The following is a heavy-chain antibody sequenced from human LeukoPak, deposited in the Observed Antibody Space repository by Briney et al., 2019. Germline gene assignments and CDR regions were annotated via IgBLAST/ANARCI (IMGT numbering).Heavy chain of an antibody. CDR3: ARWGSGTYNAYDHYGMHV. CDR1: GFTFSGYY. D-gene: IGHD3-10*01. J-gene: IGHJ6*02. Sequence: GGSLILSCAASGFTFSGYYMSRIRQAPGKGLEWVSYISSSSSYTNYADSVKGRFTISRDNAKNSLYLQMNSLRAEDTAVYYCARWGSGTYNAYDHYGMHVWGQGTTVTVSS. CDR2: ISSSSSYT. V-gene: IGHV3-11*06.